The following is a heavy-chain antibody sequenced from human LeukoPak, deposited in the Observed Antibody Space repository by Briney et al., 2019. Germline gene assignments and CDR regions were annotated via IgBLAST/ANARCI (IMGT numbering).Heavy chain of an antibody. CDR2: IYYSGST. J-gene: IGHJ4*02. D-gene: IGHD3-22*01. Sequence: PSETLSLTCTVSGGSISSGDYYWSWIRQPPGKGLEWIGYIYYSGSTYYNPSLKSRVTISVDTSKNQFSLKLSSVTAADTAVYYCARGRGGYYDSSGYFDYWGQGTLVTVSS. CDR3: ARGRGGYYDSSGYFDY. V-gene: IGHV4-30-4*08. CDR1: GGSISSGDYY.